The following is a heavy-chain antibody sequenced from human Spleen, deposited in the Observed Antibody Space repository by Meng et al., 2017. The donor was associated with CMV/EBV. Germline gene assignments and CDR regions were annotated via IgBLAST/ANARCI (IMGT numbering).Heavy chain of an antibody. CDR1: GFSFSTYG. D-gene: IGHD1-7*01. J-gene: IGHJ4*02. Sequence: SGFSFSTYGMQWVRRAPGKGLEWVSSISSGSSYIFYADSMKGRFTISRDNAKNSLYLQMNSLRAEDTAVYYCARELTGTTGFYFDYWGQGTLVTVSS. CDR3: ARELTGTTGFYFDY. CDR2: ISSGSSYI. V-gene: IGHV3-21*01.